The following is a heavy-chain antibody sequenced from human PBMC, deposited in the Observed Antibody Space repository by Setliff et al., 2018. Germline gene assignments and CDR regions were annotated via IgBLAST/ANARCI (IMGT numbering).Heavy chain of an antibody. J-gene: IGHJ6*03. D-gene: IGHD5-18*01. CDR2: ISTCNGKT. Sequence: ASVKVSCKASGYIFTSYGFSWVRQARGQGLEWMGWISTCNGKTNYAQKFQGRVTTTTDTSTSTAYMELRSLRFEDTAVYYCAREGVDTRSSTDYRYYMDLWGKGTTVTVSS. CDR1: GYIFTSYG. CDR3: AREGVDTRSSTDYRYYMDL. V-gene: IGHV1-18*01.